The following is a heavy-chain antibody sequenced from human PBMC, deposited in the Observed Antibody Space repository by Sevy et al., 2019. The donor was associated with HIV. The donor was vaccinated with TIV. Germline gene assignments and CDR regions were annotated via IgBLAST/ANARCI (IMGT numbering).Heavy chain of an antibody. CDR1: GFTFSSYA. CDR2: ISSNGGST. V-gene: IGHV3-64*01. D-gene: IGHD2-8*01. J-gene: IGHJ4*02. Sequence: GGSLRLSCAASGFTFSSYAMHWVRQAPGKGLEYVSAISSNGGSTYYANSVKGRFTISRDDSKNTLYLQMNSLRAEDTAVYYCAREGCTKPHDYWGQGTLVTVSS. CDR3: AREGCTKPHDY.